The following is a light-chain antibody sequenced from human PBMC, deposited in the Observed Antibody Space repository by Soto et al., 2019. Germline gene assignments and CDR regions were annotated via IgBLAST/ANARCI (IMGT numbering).Light chain of an antibody. V-gene: IGKV3-11*01. CDR2: DAS. J-gene: IGKJ5*01. CDR3: QQRSNWPPIT. Sequence: EIVLTQSPATLSLSPGERATLSCRASQSVSSYLAWYQQKPGQAPRLLIYDASNRATGLPARFSGSGSGTASPLTISSLEPEDFAVYYCQQRSNWPPITFGQGTRLEIK. CDR1: QSVSSY.